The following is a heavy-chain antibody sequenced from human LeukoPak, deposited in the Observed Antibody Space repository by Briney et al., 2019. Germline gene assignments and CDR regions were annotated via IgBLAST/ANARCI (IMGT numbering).Heavy chain of an antibody. CDR1: GFTFSNYA. V-gene: IGHV3-23*01. Sequence: PGGSLRLSCAASGFTFSNYAMSWVRQAPGKGLEWFSAINGIGTTTYYADSVRGRFTISRDNSKNTLYLQMNSLRGDDTAIFYCARDFLSCTGGSCYSNNWGQGTLVTVSS. CDR3: ARDFLSCTGGSCYSNN. CDR2: INGIGTTT. D-gene: IGHD2-15*01. J-gene: IGHJ4*02.